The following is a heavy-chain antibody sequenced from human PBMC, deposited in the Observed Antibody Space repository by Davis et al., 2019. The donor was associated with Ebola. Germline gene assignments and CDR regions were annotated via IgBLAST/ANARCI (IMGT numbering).Heavy chain of an antibody. J-gene: IGHJ4*02. CDR2: IRSKTNGGIT. CDR3: STDPARGY. CDR1: GFSFNEAW. Sequence: GESLKTSCAASGFSFNEAWTWMNWVRQAPGKGLEWVGRIRSKTNGGITDYAAFVEGRFIISRDDSKNTLFLQINSLRTEDTAVYYCSTDPARGYWGQGTLVNVSS. V-gene: IGHV3-15*07.